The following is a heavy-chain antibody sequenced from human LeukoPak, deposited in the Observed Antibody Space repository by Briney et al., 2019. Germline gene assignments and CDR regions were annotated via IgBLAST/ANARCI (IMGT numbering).Heavy chain of an antibody. CDR2: INPSGATT. CDR1: GYSFTTYY. Sequence: ASVKVSCKASGYSFTTYYIHWVRQAPGQGLEWMGIINPSGATTTYAQIFQGRVTMTRDTSTSTVYMELSSLRSEDTAVYYCAREGPRAAAVTYPDYWGQGTLVTVSS. J-gene: IGHJ4*02. V-gene: IGHV1-46*01. D-gene: IGHD6-13*01. CDR3: AREGPRAAAVTYPDY.